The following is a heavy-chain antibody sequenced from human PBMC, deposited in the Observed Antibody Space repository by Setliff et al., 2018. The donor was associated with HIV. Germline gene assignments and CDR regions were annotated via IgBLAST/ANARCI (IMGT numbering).Heavy chain of an antibody. CDR2: INHSGST. V-gene: IGHV4-34*01. D-gene: IGHD6-19*01. J-gene: IGHJ4*02. CDR3: ARGVRDNSGWSSYYFDY. CDR1: GGSFNGYS. Sequence: SETLSHTCAVYGGSFNGYSWTWIRQPPGKGLEWIGGINHSGSTNYNPSLKSRVTISVDTSKKQFSLRLTSVTAADTAVYYCARGVRDNSGWSSYYFDYWGQGTLVTVSS.